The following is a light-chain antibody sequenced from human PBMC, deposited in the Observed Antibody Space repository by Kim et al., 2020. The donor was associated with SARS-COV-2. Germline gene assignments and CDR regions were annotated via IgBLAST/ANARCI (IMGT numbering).Light chain of an antibody. CDR3: QKYNGAPLT. V-gene: IGKV1-27*01. CDR1: QGIANY. Sequence: DFQMTQSPSSLSASIGDRVTITCRESQGIANYLAWYQQKPGKVPKLLISTASTLQSGAPSRFSGSGSGTDFTLTISSLQPEDVATYYCQKYNGAPLTFGGGTKVDIK. J-gene: IGKJ4*01. CDR2: TAS.